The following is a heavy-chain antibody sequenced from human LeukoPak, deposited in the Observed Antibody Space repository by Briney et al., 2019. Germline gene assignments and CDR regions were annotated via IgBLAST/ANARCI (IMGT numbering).Heavy chain of an antibody. J-gene: IGHJ4*02. D-gene: IGHD3-9*01. V-gene: IGHV4-39*07. Sequence: SETLSLTCTVSGGSISGSSYYWGRIRQPPGKGLEWIGSIYYSGSTYYNPSLKSRVTISVDTSKNQFSLKLSSVTAADTAVYYCARATGIYYDILTGYFDYWGQGTLVTVSS. CDR2: IYYSGST. CDR1: GGSISGSSYY. CDR3: ARATGIYYDILTGYFDY.